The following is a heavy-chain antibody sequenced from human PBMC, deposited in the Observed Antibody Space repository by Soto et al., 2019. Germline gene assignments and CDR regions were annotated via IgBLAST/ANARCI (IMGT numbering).Heavy chain of an antibody. CDR2: ISTSGGTT. CDR3: ATGTAAPAH. V-gene: IGHV3-23*01. J-gene: IGHJ1*01. CDR1: GFTFSNFD. Sequence: EVQLLESGGGVVQPGGSLRLSCAASGFTFSNFDMSWVRQAPGKGLEWVSGISTSGGTTYYADSVKGRFTSSRDNSKNTLYLQMTSLRAEDTAVYYCATGTAAPAHWGQGTLVTVSS. D-gene: IGHD6-13*01.